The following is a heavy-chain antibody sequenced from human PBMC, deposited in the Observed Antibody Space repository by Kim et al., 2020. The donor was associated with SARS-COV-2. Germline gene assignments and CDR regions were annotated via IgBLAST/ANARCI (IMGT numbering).Heavy chain of an antibody. D-gene: IGHD5-12*01. J-gene: IGHJ4*02. V-gene: IGHV1-18*01. CDR3: AREVRDGYNYFDY. Sequence: YAQKLQGRVTMTTDTSTSTAYMELRSLRSDDTAVYYCAREVRDGYNYFDYWGQGTLVTVSS.